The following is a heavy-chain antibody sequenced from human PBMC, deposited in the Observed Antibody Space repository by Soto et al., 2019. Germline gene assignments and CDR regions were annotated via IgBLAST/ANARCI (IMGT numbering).Heavy chain of an antibody. D-gene: IGHD7-27*01. Sequence: QVELKESGPGLVKPSETLSLTCTVSGGSVSSGGFYYHWIRQPPGKGLEWIGYVYDGGFTNYSPSLKSRLTMSVDTATTRISLNLASVTSVDTAVYYGARQTAPWGFDVWGQGTTVTVSS. CDR2: VYDGGFT. CDR1: GGSVSSGGFY. CDR3: ARQTAPWGFDV. V-gene: IGHV4-61*08. J-gene: IGHJ6*02.